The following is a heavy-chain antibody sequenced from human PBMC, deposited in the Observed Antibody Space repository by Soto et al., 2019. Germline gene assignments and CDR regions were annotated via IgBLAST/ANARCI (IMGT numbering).Heavy chain of an antibody. J-gene: IGHJ4*02. CDR2: INPSGGST. V-gene: IGHV1-46*01. CDR1: GYTFTSYY. D-gene: IGHD2-15*01. Sequence: GASVKVSCKASGYTFTSYYMHWVRQAPGQGLEWMGIINPSGGSTSYAQKFQGRVTMTRDTSKNQFSLKLSSVTAADTAVYYCARVVVAATPGYYFDYWGQGTLVTVSS. CDR3: ARVVVAATPGYYFDY.